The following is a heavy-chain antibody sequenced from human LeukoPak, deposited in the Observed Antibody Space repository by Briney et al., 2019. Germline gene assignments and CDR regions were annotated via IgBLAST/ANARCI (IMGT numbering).Heavy chain of an antibody. CDR3: ARHFLRGGFDS. D-gene: IGHD5-12*01. CDR1: GGSINNYY. Sequence: SETLSLTCTVSGGSINNYYWSWIRQPPGKGLEWIAYIYETGHTGYNPSLKTRVTISLDTSRNQFSLKLNSVTAADTAVYYCARHFLRGGFDSWGQGTLVAVSS. J-gene: IGHJ4*02. V-gene: IGHV4-59*08. CDR2: IYETGHT.